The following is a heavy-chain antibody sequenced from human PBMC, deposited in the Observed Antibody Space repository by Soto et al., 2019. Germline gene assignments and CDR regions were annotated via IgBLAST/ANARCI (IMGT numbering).Heavy chain of an antibody. Sequence: GGSLRLSCAASGFTFSSYGMHWVRQAPGKGLEWVAVIWYDGSNKYYADSVKGRFTISRDNSKNTLYLQMNSLRAEDTAVYYCASDIAARAPDAFDIWGQGTMVTVSS. J-gene: IGHJ3*02. CDR2: IWYDGSNK. CDR3: ASDIAARAPDAFDI. D-gene: IGHD6-6*01. V-gene: IGHV3-33*01. CDR1: GFTFSSYG.